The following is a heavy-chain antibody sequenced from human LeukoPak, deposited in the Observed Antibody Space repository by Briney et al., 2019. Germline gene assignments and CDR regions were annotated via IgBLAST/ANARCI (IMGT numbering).Heavy chain of an antibody. Sequence: SETLSLTCTVSGDSFGTSQWSWLRQPPGKGVEWIGYISSSGKTSYNPSLKSRLTISVDTSKKQFSLKLTSVTVADTAVYFCARVGRGDHTWGSYYCDHWGQGTLASVSS. CDR1: GDSFGTSQ. CDR2: ISSSGKT. CDR3: ARVGRGDHTWGSYYCDH. D-gene: IGHD3-16*01. J-gene: IGHJ4*02. V-gene: IGHV4-59*12.